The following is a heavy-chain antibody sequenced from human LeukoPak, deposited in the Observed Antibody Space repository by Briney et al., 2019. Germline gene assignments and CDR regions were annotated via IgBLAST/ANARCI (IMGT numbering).Heavy chain of an antibody. J-gene: IGHJ6*04. CDR3: ARDRFGIAVAGTGVYYYYGMDV. V-gene: IGHV6-1*01. CDR1: GDSVSSNSAA. CDR2: TYYRSKWYN. D-gene: IGHD6-19*01. Sequence: SQTLSLTCAISGDSVSSNSAAWNWIRQSPSRGLEWLGRTYYRSKWYNDYAVSVKSRITINPDTSKNQFSLQLNSVTPEDTAVYYCARDRFGIAVAGTGVYYYYGMDVGGKGTTVTVSS.